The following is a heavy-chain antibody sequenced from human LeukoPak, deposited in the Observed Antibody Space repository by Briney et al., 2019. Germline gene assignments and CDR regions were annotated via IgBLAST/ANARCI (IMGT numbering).Heavy chain of an antibody. CDR2: IRYDGSNK. Sequence: PGGSLRLSCAASGLSFSNYGMHWVRQAPGKGLEWVAFIRYDGSNKYYADSVKGRFTISRDNSKNTLYLRMSSLRAEDTAVYYCAKRRLSGWSHFDYWGQGTLVTVSS. J-gene: IGHJ4*02. CDR3: AKRRLSGWSHFDY. CDR1: GLSFSNYG. V-gene: IGHV3-30*02. D-gene: IGHD6-19*01.